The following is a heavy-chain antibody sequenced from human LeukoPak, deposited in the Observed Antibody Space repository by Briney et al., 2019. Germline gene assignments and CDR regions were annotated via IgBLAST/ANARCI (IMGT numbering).Heavy chain of an antibody. D-gene: IGHD1-26*01. CDR2: INPHTGDK. CDR1: GYSLIDYY. V-gene: IGHV1-2*02. CDR3: ARLGSAIDY. Sequence: ASVKVSCKASGYSLIDYYMYWVRQAPGQGLEWMGWINPHTGDKLYAQKFQGRVSMTRDTSINTAYMEVSRLTSDDTAVYYCARLGSAIDYWGQGTPVTVSS. J-gene: IGHJ4*02.